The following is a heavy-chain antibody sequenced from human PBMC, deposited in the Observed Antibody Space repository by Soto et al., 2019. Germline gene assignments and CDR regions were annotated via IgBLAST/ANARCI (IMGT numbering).Heavy chain of an antibody. CDR2: ISSDGTNK. CDR3: ARSNSEAGWGQFDY. D-gene: IGHD1-26*01. Sequence: QVQLVGSGGGVVQPGTSLRLSCAASGFTFSIYAMHWVRQAPEKGLEWVAVISSDGTNKNHADSVRGRFRISRDNSNNMLHLQMENMRVADTGVYYCARSNSEAGWGQFDYWGQGNLVTVSS. CDR1: GFTFSIYA. J-gene: IGHJ4*02. V-gene: IGHV3-30-3*01.